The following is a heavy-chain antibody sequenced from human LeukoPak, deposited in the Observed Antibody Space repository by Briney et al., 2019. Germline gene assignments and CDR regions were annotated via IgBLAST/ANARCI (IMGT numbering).Heavy chain of an antibody. Sequence: GGSLRLSCAASGFTFSSYAMSWVRQAPGKGLEWVSAISGSGGSTYYADSVKGRFTFSRDNSKNTLYLQMNSLRAEDTAVYYCANGYSSGWYAPWGQGTLVTVSS. J-gene: IGHJ5*02. CDR3: ANGYSSGWYAP. D-gene: IGHD6-19*01. CDR1: GFTFSSYA. V-gene: IGHV3-23*01. CDR2: ISGSGGST.